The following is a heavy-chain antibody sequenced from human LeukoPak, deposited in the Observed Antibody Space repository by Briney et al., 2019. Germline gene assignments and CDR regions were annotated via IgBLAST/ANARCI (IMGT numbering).Heavy chain of an antibody. CDR2: ISSSGGST. V-gene: IGHV3-64D*09. CDR1: GFTFSSYT. Sequence: GGSLRLSCSASGFTFSSYTIHWVRQAPGKGLEYVSGISSSGGSTDYADSVKGRFTISRDNSKNTLYLQMSSLRAEDTAVYYCTSRYCTSTNCYAFDVWGQGTMVTVSS. D-gene: IGHD2-2*01. CDR3: TSRYCTSTNCYAFDV. J-gene: IGHJ3*01.